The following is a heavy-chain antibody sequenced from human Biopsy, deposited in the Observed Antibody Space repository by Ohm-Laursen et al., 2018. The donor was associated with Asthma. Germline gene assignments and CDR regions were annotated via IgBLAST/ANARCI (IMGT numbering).Heavy chain of an antibody. J-gene: IGHJ4*02. V-gene: IGHV1-69*13. Sequence: SEKVSCKASGGTFSSYAISWVRQAPGQGLEWMGGIIPIFGTAKYAQKFQGRVTITADESTSTAYMELSSLRSEDTAVYYCARERIAARQRRYYFDYWGQGTLVTVSS. CDR3: ARERIAARQRRYYFDY. CDR1: GGTFSSYA. CDR2: IIPIFGTA. D-gene: IGHD6-6*01.